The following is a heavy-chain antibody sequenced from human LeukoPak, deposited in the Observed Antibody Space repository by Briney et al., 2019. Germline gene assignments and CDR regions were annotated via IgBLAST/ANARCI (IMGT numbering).Heavy chain of an antibody. J-gene: IGHJ4*02. CDR3: AKDGGLWVSAHWGDS. CDR2: ITTSDGNT. V-gene: IGHV3-23*01. CDR1: GFTFSSYW. Sequence: GGSLRLSCAASGFTFSSYWMHWVRQAPGKGLEWVSTITTSDGNTYYADSVKGRFTVSRDNSKNTLFLQMNSLRAEDTAVYYCAKDGGLWVSAHWGDSWGRGTLVTVSS. D-gene: IGHD7-27*01.